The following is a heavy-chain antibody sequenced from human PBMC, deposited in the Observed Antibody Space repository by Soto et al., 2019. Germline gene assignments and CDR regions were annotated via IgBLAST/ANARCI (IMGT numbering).Heavy chain of an antibody. CDR2: ISGSGGTT. Sequence: GGSLRLSCTGSGFTFSSYAMNWVRQAPGKGLECVSTISGSGGTTYYADSVKGRFTISRDNSKNTLYLQMSSLRAEDTAVYYCAKIGRAAAIYNWYDPWGQGTLVTVSS. CDR1: GFTFSSYA. J-gene: IGHJ5*02. CDR3: AKIGRAAAIYNWYDP. V-gene: IGHV3-23*01. D-gene: IGHD6-13*01.